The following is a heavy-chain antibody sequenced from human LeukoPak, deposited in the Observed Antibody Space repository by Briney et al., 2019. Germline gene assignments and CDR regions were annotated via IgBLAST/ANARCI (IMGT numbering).Heavy chain of an antibody. CDR2: IYSGGST. CDR1: GFTVSSNY. CDR3: ARVSDPGEGYFDY. D-gene: IGHD3-16*01. Sequence: QPGGSLRLSCAASGFTVSSNYMSWVRQAPGKGLEWVSVIYSGGSTYYADSVKGRFTISRDNSKNTLYLQMNSLRAEDTAAYYCARVSDPGEGYFDYWGQGTLVTVSS. J-gene: IGHJ4*02. V-gene: IGHV3-66*02.